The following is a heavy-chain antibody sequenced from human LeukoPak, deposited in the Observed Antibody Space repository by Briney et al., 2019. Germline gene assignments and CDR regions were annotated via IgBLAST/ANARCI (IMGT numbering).Heavy chain of an antibody. D-gene: IGHD3-10*01. CDR1: GGSISSSSYY. Sequence: SESLSLTCTVSGGSISSSSYYWGWIRQPPGKGLAWIGSIYYTGSTYYNPSLKSRVTISVDTSKNQFSLKLSSVTAADTAVYYCARVGRGPRWYFDLWGRGTLVTVSS. V-gene: IGHV4-39*07. CDR2: IYYTGST. J-gene: IGHJ2*01. CDR3: ARVGRGPRWYFDL.